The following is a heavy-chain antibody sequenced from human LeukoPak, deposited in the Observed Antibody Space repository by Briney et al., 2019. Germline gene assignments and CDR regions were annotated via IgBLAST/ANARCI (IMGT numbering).Heavy chain of an antibody. J-gene: IGHJ4*02. Sequence: GGSLRLSCAASGFTFSSYAMNWVRQAPGKGLEWVSAISGSGGSTYYADSVKGRFTISRDNSKNTLYLQMNSLRAEDTAVYYCAKQYNYGYFEYWGQGTLVTVSS. CDR1: GFTFSSYA. CDR2: ISGSGGST. D-gene: IGHD5-18*01. CDR3: AKQYNYGYFEY. V-gene: IGHV3-23*01.